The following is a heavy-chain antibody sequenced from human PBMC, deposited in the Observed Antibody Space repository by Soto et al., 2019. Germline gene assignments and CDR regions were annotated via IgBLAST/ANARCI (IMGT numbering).Heavy chain of an antibody. CDR1: VFSGSTRGVG. CDR2: LYWYGDA. V-gene: IGHV2-5*01. J-gene: IGHJ4*02. CDR3: ARQQSGARYLDY. Sequence: QITLKEAGPTLVKPTQTLTMSCTVSVFSGSTRGVGVGWIRQPPGKALESVALLYWYGDARYSPSLTSRLTLTNDSANNLVGLTMTNMDPADTATYYWARQQSGARYLDYWGQGSLVTVSS. D-gene: IGHD4-17*01.